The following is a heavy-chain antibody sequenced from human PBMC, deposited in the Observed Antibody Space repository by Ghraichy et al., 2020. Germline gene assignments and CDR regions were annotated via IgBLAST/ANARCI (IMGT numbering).Heavy chain of an antibody. V-gene: IGHV3-48*02. D-gene: IGHD2/OR15-2a*01. CDR2: ISQSRRYI. Sequence: GGSLRLSCAASGFSFSTSSMSWVRQSQEKGLEWVSYISQSRRYIYYADSVKGRFTISRDNAKNSLSLQMNSLRDEDTAVYYCARDFLGDHPFWGQGTPVTVSS. CDR3: ARDFLGDHPF. J-gene: IGHJ4*02. CDR1: GFSFSTSS.